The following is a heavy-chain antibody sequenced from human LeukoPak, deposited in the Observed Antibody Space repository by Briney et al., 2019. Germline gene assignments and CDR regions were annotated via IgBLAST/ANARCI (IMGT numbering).Heavy chain of an antibody. CDR1: GFTFSSYS. D-gene: IGHD3-22*01. CDR2: ISSSSSTI. J-gene: IGHJ4*02. V-gene: IGHV3-48*01. Sequence: PGESLRLSCAASGFTFSSYSMNWVRQAPGKGLEWVSYISSSSSTIYYADSVKGRFTISRDNAKNSLYLQMNSLRAEDTAVYYCARVLHKRNYDSSTYYGYWGQGTLVTVSS. CDR3: ARVLHKRNYDSSTYYGY.